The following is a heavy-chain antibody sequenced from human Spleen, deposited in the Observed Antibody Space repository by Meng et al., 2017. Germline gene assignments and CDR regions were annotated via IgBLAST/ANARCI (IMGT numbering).Heavy chain of an antibody. CDR3: ARDGGITMIVVAGAIDAFNI. D-gene: IGHD3-22*01. J-gene: IGHJ3*02. V-gene: IGHV1-69*04. CDR2: IIPILGIA. Sequence: SVKVSCKASGGTFSSYTISWVRQAPGQGLEWMGRIIPILGIANYAQKFQGRVTITADKSTSTAYMELRSLRSDDTAVYYCARDGGITMIVVAGAIDAFNIWGQGTMVTVSS. CDR1: GGTFSSYT.